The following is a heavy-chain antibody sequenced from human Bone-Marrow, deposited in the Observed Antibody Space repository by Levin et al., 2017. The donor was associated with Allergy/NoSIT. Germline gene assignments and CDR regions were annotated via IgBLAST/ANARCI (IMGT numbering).Heavy chain of an antibody. Sequence: PGGSLRLSCAASGFTFGEHGMHWVRQAPGKGLEWVAVISYDGSQKEYADSVKGRFTISRDNTKNTLYLQVNSLRIEDTAMYYCAKAFRWTGYQHFDSWGQGTRVTVSS. CDR3: AKAFRWTGYQHFDS. CDR2: ISYDGSQK. V-gene: IGHV3-30*18. J-gene: IGHJ4*02. CDR1: GFTFGEHG. D-gene: IGHD3/OR15-3a*01.